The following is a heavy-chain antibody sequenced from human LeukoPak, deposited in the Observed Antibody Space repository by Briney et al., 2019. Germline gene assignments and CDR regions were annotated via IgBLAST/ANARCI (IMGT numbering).Heavy chain of an antibody. V-gene: IGHV3-74*01. CDR2: ITSDESST. CDR1: GFTFCVYW. CDR3: AREAGTSFDY. Sequence: GGSLRLSCAVSGFTFCVYWMHWVRHAPGEGLVWVSRITSDESSTTYADSVKGRFTISRDNAKNTLYLQMNSLRAEDTAVYYCAREAGTSFDYWGQGTLVTVSS. J-gene: IGHJ4*02. D-gene: IGHD6-13*01.